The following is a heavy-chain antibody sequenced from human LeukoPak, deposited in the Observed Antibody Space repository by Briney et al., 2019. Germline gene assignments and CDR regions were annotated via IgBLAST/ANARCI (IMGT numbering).Heavy chain of an antibody. CDR2: ISAYNGNT. V-gene: IGHV1-18*01. Sequence: ASVKVSCKASGYTFTSYGISWVRQAPGQGLEWMGWISAYNGNTNYAQKLQGRVTMTTDTSTSTAYMELRSLRSEDTAVYYCARCQTYYDFWSGYSVCYFDYWGQGTLVTVSS. D-gene: IGHD3-3*01. CDR1: GYTFTSYG. J-gene: IGHJ4*02. CDR3: ARCQTYYDFWSGYSVCYFDY.